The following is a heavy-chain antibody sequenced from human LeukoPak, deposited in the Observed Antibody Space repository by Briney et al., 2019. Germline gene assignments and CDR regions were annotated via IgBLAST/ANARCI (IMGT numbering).Heavy chain of an antibody. CDR2: IYHSGST. Sequence: PSETLSLTCTVSGGSISSGGYYWSWIRQPPGKGLEWIGYIYHSGSTYYNPSLKSRVTISLDTSKNQFSPKLSSVTAADTAVYYCARGRTRFDYWGQGTLVTVSS. CDR3: ARGRTRFDY. CDR1: GGSISSGGYY. V-gene: IGHV4-30-2*01. D-gene: IGHD3/OR15-3a*01. J-gene: IGHJ4*02.